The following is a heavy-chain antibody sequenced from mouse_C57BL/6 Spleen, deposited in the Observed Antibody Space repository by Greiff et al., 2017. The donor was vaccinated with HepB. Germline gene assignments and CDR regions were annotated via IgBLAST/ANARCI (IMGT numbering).Heavy chain of an antibody. CDR2: SRNKANDHTT. J-gene: IGHJ2*01. Sequence: EVKLVESGGGLVQPGGSLKLSCAASGFTFSDVCMDWVRQSPEKGLEWVAESRNKANDHTTDYNESVKGRFTISRDTSQSISYLQMNSLRSEDTGIYYCARTDPTAYDFDYWGQGTTLTVSS. CDR1: GFTFSDVC. D-gene: IGHD1-2*01. V-gene: IGHV6-6*01. CDR3: ARTDPTAYDFDY.